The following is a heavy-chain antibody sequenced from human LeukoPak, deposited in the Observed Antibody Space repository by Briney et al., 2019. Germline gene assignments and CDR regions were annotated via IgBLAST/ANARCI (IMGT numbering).Heavy chain of an antibody. J-gene: IGHJ4*02. CDR2: IYYSGST. D-gene: IGHD3-22*01. CDR1: GGSISSGDYY. Sequence: SETLSLTCTVSGGSISSGDYYWSWIRQPPGTGLEWIGYIYYSGSTYYNPSLKSRVTISVDTSKNQFSLKLSSVTAADTAVYYCASYYYDSSGYYFDYWGQGTLVTVSS. V-gene: IGHV4-30-4*01. CDR3: ASYYYDSSGYYFDY.